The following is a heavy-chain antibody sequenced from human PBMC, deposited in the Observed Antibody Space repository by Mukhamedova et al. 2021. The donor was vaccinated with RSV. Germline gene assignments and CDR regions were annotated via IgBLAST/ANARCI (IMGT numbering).Heavy chain of an antibody. V-gene: IGHV4-59*09. Sequence: GSTNYSPSLKSRVTISVDTSKNQFSLKLSSVTAADTAVYYCASGPFYYDYVWGPDYWGQGTLVTVSS. CDR3: ASGPFYYDYVWGPDY. D-gene: IGHD3-16*01. CDR2: GST. J-gene: IGHJ4*02.